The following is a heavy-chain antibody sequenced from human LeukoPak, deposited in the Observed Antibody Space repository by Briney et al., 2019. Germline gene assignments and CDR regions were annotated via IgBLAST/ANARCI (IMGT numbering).Heavy chain of an antibody. CDR3: AKDYSVIVVVIPIFDY. Sequence: VGALRLSCAASGFTFISYAMSGVRQAPGKGLEWVSAISVIGGSTYYADSAKGRFPISRDNSKNTLYLQMNSLRAEDTAVYYCAKDYSVIVVVIPIFDYSGPGTLGTASS. J-gene: IGHJ4*02. V-gene: IGHV3-23*01. D-gene: IGHD3-22*01. CDR2: ISVIGGST. CDR1: GFTFISYA.